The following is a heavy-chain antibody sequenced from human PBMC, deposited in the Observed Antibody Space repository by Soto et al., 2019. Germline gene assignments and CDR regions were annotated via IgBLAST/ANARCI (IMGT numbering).Heavy chain of an antibody. CDR2: IYYSGST. CDR3: ARVWGGAFDI. CDR1: GGSISSYY. J-gene: IGHJ3*02. Sequence: PSETLSLTCTVSGGSISSYYWSWIRQPPGKGLEWIGYIYYSGSTNYNPSLKSRVTISVDTSKNQFSLKLSSVTAADTAVYYFARVWGGAFDIWGQGTMVTVSS. V-gene: IGHV4-59*01. D-gene: IGHD3-10*01.